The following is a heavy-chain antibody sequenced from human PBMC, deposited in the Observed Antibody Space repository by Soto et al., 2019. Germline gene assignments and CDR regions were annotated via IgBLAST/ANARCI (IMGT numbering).Heavy chain of an antibody. CDR3: ARGYYDSSGYYYLSDY. V-gene: IGHV4-59*01. D-gene: IGHD3-22*01. J-gene: IGHJ4*02. CDR2: IYYSGST. CDR1: GGSISSYY. Sequence: LETLSLTCTFSGGSISSYYWSWIRQPPGKGLEWIGYIYYSGSTNYNPSLKSRVTISVDTSKNQFSLKLSSVTAADTAVYYCARGYYDSSGYYYLSDYWGQGTLVTVSS.